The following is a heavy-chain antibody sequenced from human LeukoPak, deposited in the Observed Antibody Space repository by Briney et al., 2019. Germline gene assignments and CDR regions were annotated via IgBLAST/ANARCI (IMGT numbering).Heavy chain of an antibody. D-gene: IGHD6-19*01. V-gene: IGHV1-2*06. CDR3: AREWGQGTAVAGAIDY. CDR2: INPNSGGT. CDR1: GYTFTGYY. J-gene: IGHJ4*02. Sequence: VASVKVSCKASGYTFTGYYMHWVRQAPGQGLEWMGRINPNSGGTNYAQKFQGRVTMTRDTSISTAYMELSRLRSDDTAVYYCAREWGQGTAVAGAIDYWGQGTLVTVSS.